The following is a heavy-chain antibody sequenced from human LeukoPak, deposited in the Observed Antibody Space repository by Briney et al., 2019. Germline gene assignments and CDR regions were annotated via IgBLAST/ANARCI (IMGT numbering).Heavy chain of an antibody. CDR3: AREVFMSNWFDP. D-gene: IGHD3-16*01. V-gene: IGHV1-2*06. Sequence: ASVKVSCKASGYTFTGYYMHWVRQAPGQGLEWMGRINPNSGGTNYAQKFQGRVTMTRDTSISTAYMELSRLRSDDTAVYYCAREVFMSNWFDPWGQGTLVTVSS. CDR2: INPNSGGT. CDR1: GYTFTGYY. J-gene: IGHJ5*02.